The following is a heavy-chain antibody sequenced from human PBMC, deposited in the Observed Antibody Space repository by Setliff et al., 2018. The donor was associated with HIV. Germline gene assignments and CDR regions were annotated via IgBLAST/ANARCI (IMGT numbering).Heavy chain of an antibody. J-gene: IGHJ4*02. CDR1: GGSFSGDY. Sequence: PSETLSLTCAVYGGSFSGDYWVWIRQSPGKGLEWIGDISQTRSTNYDPSLKSRVTISLDTSKNQLSLKLTSVSAADTAVYYCASEKKAWSVSDSFYEYWGQGVPVTVSS. D-gene: IGHD3-3*01. CDR2: ISQTRST. V-gene: IGHV4-34*01. CDR3: ASEKKAWSVSDSFYEY.